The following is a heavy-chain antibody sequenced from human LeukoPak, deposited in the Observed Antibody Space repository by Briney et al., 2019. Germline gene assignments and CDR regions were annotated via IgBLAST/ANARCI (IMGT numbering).Heavy chain of an antibody. D-gene: IGHD3-22*01. CDR3: AKAKYYYEGGDY. CDR2: ISSSSSYI. CDR1: GFTFSSYS. J-gene: IGHJ4*02. Sequence: PGGSLRLSCAASGFTFSSYSMNWVRQAPGKGLEWVSSISSSSSYIYYADSVKGRFTISRDNAKNSLYLQMNSLRTEDTAFYFCAKAKYYYEGGDYWGQGTLVTVSS. V-gene: IGHV3-21*04.